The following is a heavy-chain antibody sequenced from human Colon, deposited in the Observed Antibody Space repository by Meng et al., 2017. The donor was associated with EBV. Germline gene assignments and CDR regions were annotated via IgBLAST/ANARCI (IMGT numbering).Heavy chain of an antibody. CDR3: ARYRLQNDYGDQLYYFDY. D-gene: IGHD4-17*01. V-gene: IGHV4-34*01. CDR2: VNPSGST. CDR1: GASFSGYY. J-gene: IGHJ4*02. Sequence: QVQVQQWGAGLLKPLETLSLTCGVYGASFSGYYWSWIRQPPGKGLEWIGEVNPSGSTNYSPSLKSRVTISVDTSKNQFSLRLNSVTAADTAVYYCARYRLQNDYGDQLYYFDYWGQGTLVTVSS.